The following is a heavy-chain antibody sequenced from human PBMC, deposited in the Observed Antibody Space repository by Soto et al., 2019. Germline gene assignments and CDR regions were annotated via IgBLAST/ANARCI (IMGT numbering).Heavy chain of an antibody. CDR2: ISYDGSNK. J-gene: IGHJ5*02. V-gene: IGHV3-30-3*01. CDR3: ARGVGGWIPLWP. D-gene: IGHD5-18*01. CDR1: GFTFSSYV. Sequence: QVQLVESGGGVVQPGRSLRLSCAASGFTFSSYVMHWVRQAPGKGLEWVAVISYDGSNKYYSDSVKGRFTISRDNSKNPLYLQMNSLRAEDTAVYYCARGVGGWIPLWPWGQGTLVTVSS.